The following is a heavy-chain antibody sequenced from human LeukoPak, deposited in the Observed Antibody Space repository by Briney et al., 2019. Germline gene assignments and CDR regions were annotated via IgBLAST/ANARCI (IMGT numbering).Heavy chain of an antibody. CDR1: GLTFSSYA. J-gene: IGHJ2*01. CDR2: ISGSGGGT. V-gene: IGHV3-23*01. D-gene: IGHD5-24*01. Sequence: GGSLRLSCAASGLTFSSYAMSWVRQAPGKGLEWVSLISGSGGGTYYADSVKGRSAISRDNSKNTLYLQMNSLRADDTAVYHTAKAVTLQAGSSGLQDFEPRG. CDR3: AKAVTLQAGSSGLQDFEP.